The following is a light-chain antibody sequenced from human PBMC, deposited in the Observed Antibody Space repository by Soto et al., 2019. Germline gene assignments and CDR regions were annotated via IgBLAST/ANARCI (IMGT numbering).Light chain of an antibody. CDR2: GAS. V-gene: IGKV3-20*01. CDR3: QQYGSSRWT. CDR1: QSVSSSY. Sequence: EIXLTQXPGXXSXXXGXXXXXXCRASQSVSSSYLAWYQQNRGQAPRLLIYGASSRAPGIPDRFGGSGSGTDFTLTISRLEPEDFAVCYCQQYGSSRWTFGQGTKV. J-gene: IGKJ1*01.